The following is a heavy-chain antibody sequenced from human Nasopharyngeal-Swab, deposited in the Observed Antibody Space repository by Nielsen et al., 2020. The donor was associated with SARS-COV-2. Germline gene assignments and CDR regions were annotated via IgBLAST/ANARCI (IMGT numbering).Heavy chain of an antibody. CDR3: ARYGAGGSRITMVRGYMDV. V-gene: IGHV4-34*01. Sequence: SETLSPTCAVYGGSFSGYYWSWTRQPPGKGLEWIGEINHSGSTNYNPSLKSRVTISVDTTKNQFSLKLSSVTAADTAVYYCARYGAGGSRITMVRGYMDVWGKGTTVTVSS. CDR2: INHSGST. D-gene: IGHD3-10*01. J-gene: IGHJ6*03. CDR1: GGSFSGYY.